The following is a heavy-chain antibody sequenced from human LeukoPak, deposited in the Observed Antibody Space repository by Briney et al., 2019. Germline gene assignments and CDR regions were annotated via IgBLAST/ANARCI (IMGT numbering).Heavy chain of an antibody. CDR3: TTDGPPSSSSTSCYSPLFDY. CDR2: IKSKTDGGTT. J-gene: IGHJ4*02. V-gene: IGHV3-15*01. CDR1: GFTFSNAW. D-gene: IGHD2-2*01. Sequence: GGSLRLSCAASGFTFSNAWMSWVRQAPGKGLEWVGRIKSKTDGGTTDYAAPVKGRFTISRDDSKNTLYLQMNSLKTEDTAVYYCTTDGPPSSSSTSCYSPLFDYWGQGTLVTVSS.